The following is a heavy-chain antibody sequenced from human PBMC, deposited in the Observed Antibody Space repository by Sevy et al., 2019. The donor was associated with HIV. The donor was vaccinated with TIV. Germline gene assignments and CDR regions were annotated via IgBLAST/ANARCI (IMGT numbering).Heavy chain of an antibody. D-gene: IGHD3-16*01. CDR2: ISHDGRST. CDR1: GFTFSGHG. J-gene: IGHJ4*02. V-gene: IGHV3-30*18. Sequence: GGSLRLSCAASGFTFSGHGMHWVRHAPGKGLEWLAVISHDGRSTFDADSVKGRFTISRDNSKNTLFLQMNSLTAADTAVYYCAKGGFKSGGNDSFMQWGQGTLVTVSS. CDR3: AKGGFKSGGNDSFMQ.